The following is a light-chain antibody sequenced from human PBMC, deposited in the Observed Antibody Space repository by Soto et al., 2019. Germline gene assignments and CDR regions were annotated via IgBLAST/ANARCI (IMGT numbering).Light chain of an antibody. V-gene: IGLV4-69*01. J-gene: IGLJ3*02. CDR2: LNSDGSH. CDR3: QTWSTDIRV. CDR1: SGHNSYA. Sequence: QPVLTQPPSASASLGASVHLTCTLSSGHNSYAIAWHQQQPEKGPRYLMKLNSDGSHSKGDGIPDRFSGSSSGAERYLTISSLQSEDEADYYCQTWSTDIRVFGGGTKLTVL.